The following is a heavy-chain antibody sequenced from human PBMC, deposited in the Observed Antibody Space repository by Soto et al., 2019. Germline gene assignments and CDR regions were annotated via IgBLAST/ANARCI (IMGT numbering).Heavy chain of an antibody. V-gene: IGHV3-21*05. D-gene: IGHD4-4*01. J-gene: IGHJ4*02. CDR2: ISSSSSYI. CDR3: ARGFDYSNYVPFDY. Sequence: GGSLRLSCAASGFTFSSYSMNWVRQAPGKGLEWVSYISSSSSYIYYADSVKGRFTISRDNAKNSLYLQMNSLRAEDTAVYYCARGFDYSNYVPFDYWGQGTLVTVSS. CDR1: GFTFSSYS.